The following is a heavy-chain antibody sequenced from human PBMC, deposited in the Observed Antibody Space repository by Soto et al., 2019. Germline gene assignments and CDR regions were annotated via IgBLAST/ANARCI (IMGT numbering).Heavy chain of an antibody. CDR3: ARSVEGHFDY. D-gene: IGHD6-19*01. CDR2: ITSDRKTI. J-gene: IGHJ4*02. V-gene: IGHV3-48*02. Sequence: EVRLVESGGGLVQPGGSLRLSCAASGFTFSIYSMNWVRQAPGKGLEWVSYITSDRKTIHYADSVKGRFTIFRDSAKNSLYLQMNSLRDEDTAVYYCARSVEGHFDYWGQGTLVTVSS. CDR1: GFTFSIYS.